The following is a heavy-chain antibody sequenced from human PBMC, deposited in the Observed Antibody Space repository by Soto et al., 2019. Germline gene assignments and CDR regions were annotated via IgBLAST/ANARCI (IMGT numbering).Heavy chain of an antibody. V-gene: IGHV3-30-3*01. D-gene: IGHD3-22*01. CDR3: ARGSYYYDSSGYYYARY. J-gene: IGHJ4*02. Sequence: GSLRLSCAASGFTFSSYAMHWVRQAPGKGLEWVAVISYDGSNKYYADSVKGRFTIFRDNSKNTLYLQMNSLRAEDTAVYYCARGSYYYDSSGYYYARYWGQGTLVTVSS. CDR2: ISYDGSNK. CDR1: GFTFSSYA.